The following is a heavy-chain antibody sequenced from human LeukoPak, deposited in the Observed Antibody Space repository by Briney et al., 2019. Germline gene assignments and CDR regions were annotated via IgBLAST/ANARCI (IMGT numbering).Heavy chain of an antibody. CDR3: ARVGEGLFPLDYYYYYMDV. Sequence: ASVKVSCKAFGYTFTSNYMHWVRQAPGQGPEWMGVISPSGGSTTYAQKFQGRVTLTRDMSTSTDYLELSSLRSEDTAVYYCARVGEGLFPLDYYYYYMDVWGKGTTVTVSS. CDR1: GYTFTSNY. J-gene: IGHJ6*03. CDR2: ISPSGGST. V-gene: IGHV1-46*01. D-gene: IGHD3-16*01.